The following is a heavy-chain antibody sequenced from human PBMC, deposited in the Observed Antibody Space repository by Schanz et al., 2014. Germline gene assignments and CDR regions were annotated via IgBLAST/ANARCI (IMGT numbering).Heavy chain of an antibody. Sequence: EVQLLESGGGLVQPGGSLRLSCAASGFTFSSYAMSWVRQAPGKGLEWVSAISGSGGSTYYADSVKGRFTISRDNSKNTVHLQMSSLRVEDTAVYYCAKTLFPGGTQTFGNWGRGTLVTFSS. CDR3: AKTLFPGGTQTFGN. D-gene: IGHD2-8*02. CDR1: GFTFSSYA. CDR2: ISGSGGST. J-gene: IGHJ4*02. V-gene: IGHV3-23*01.